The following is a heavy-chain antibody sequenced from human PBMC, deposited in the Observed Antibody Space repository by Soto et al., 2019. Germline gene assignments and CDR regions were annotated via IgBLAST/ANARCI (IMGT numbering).Heavy chain of an antibody. V-gene: IGHV1-2*02. Sequence: QVQLVQSGAEVKKPGASVKVSCKASGYIFTDYYIHWVRQAPGQGLEWMGWIKPNSGGTSYAQNFQGRVTMTGDTSISTAYMELSSLKSDDTAVYFCARGSMTATTTGKVPNDYWGQGTLVTVSS. CDR2: IKPNSGGT. D-gene: IGHD1-1*01. CDR1: GYIFTDYY. CDR3: ARGSMTATTTGKVPNDY. J-gene: IGHJ4*02.